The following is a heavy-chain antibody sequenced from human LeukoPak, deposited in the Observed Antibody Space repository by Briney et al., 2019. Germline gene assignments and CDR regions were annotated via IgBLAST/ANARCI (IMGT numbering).Heavy chain of an antibody. J-gene: IGHJ4*02. CDR2: MNPNSGNT. CDR1: GYTFTSYD. CDR3: ARGLWDYGGDDTDFGDY. D-gene: IGHD4-23*01. V-gene: IGHV1-8*01. Sequence: VSVKVSCKASGYTFTSYDINWVRQATGQGLEWMGWMNPNSGNTGYAQKFQGRVTMTRNTSISTAYMELSSLRSEDTAVYYCARGLWDYGGDDTDFGDYWGQGTLVTVSS.